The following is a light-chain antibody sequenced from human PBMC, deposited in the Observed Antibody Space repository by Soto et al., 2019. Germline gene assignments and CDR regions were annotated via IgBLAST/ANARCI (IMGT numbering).Light chain of an antibody. J-gene: IGLJ3*02. Sequence: QSVLTQPPSASGTPGQRVTISCSGSSSNIGSNTVNWYQQLPGTAPKLLIYNNNQRPSGVPDRFSGSKSGTSASLAISGLQSEDEADYPCATWDDTLRTWVFGGGTKLTVL. CDR1: SSNIGSNT. CDR3: ATWDDTLRTWV. CDR2: NNN. V-gene: IGLV1-44*01.